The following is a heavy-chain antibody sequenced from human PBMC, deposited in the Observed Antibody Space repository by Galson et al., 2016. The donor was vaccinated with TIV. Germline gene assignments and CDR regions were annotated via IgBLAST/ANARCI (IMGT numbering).Heavy chain of an antibody. J-gene: IGHJ6*02. V-gene: IGHV3-23*01. CDR3: TKVPSSGFRYYYGLAV. Sequence: SLRISCAASGFTFSSFAVSWVRQAPGKGLEWVSGISAGGGRTNYADSVKGRFTIARDNPKNTLYLQMNSLRAEDTGVYYCTKVPSSGFRYYYGLAVWGQGTKVTVSS. D-gene: IGHD3-22*01. CDR1: GFTFSSFA. CDR2: ISAGGGRT.